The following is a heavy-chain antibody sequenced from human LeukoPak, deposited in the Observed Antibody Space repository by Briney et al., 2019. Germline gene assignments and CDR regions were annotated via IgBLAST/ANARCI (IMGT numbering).Heavy chain of an antibody. Sequence: ASVKVSCKASGYTFTGYYMHWVRQAPGQGLEWMGWINPNSGGTNYAQKFQGRVTITRDTSISTAYMELSRLRSDDTAVYYCARSMRYYDSSGPLYNYWGQGTLVTVSS. CDR3: ARSMRYYDSSGPLYNY. D-gene: IGHD3-22*01. J-gene: IGHJ4*02. CDR2: INPNSGGT. V-gene: IGHV1-2*02. CDR1: GYTFTGYY.